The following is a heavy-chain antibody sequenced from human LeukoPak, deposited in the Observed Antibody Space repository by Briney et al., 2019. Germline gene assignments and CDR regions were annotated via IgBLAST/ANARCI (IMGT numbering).Heavy chain of an antibody. CDR3: VGEMDSGWYPY. V-gene: IGHV3-48*03. Sequence: GRSLRLSCAASGFNFRGYEMNWVRRAPGKGLQWLAYISSSGSSTSYADSVQGRFTISRDNAKNSLYLHMNSLRVDDTAVYYCVGEMDSGWYPYWGPGTLVTVSS. J-gene: IGHJ4*02. CDR2: ISSSGSST. D-gene: IGHD6-19*01. CDR1: GFNFRGYE.